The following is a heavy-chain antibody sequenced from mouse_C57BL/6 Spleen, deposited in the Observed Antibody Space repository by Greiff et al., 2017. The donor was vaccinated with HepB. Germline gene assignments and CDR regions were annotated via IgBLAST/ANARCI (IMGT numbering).Heavy chain of an antibody. D-gene: IGHD2-5*01. J-gene: IGHJ4*01. CDR2: FYPGSGSI. V-gene: IGHV1-62-2*01. Sequence: QVHVKQSGAELVKPGASVKLSCKASGYTFTEYTIHWVKQRSGQGLEWIGWFYPGSGSIKYNEKFKDKATLTADKSSSTVYMELSRLTSEDSAVYFCARHEVAYYSNSAIDYWGQGTSVTVSS. CDR3: ARHEVAYYSNSAIDY. CDR1: GYTFTEYT.